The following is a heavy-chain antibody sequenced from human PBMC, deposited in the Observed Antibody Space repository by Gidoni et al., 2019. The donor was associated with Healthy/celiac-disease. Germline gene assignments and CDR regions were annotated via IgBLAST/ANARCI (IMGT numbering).Heavy chain of an antibody. Sequence: QVQLQESGPGLVQPSGTLSLTCAVSGGSISSSNWLSWVRQPPGKGLEWIGEIYHSGSTNYNPSLKSRVTISVDKSKNQFSLKLSSVTAADTAVYYCARELYCSSTSCYGPRYHDAFDIWGQGTMVTVSS. D-gene: IGHD2-2*01. J-gene: IGHJ3*02. CDR1: GGSISSSNW. CDR3: ARELYCSSTSCYGPRYHDAFDI. V-gene: IGHV4-4*02. CDR2: IYHSGST.